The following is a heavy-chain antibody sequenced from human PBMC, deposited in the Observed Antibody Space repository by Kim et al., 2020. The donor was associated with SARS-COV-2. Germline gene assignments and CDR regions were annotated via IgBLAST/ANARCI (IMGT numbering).Heavy chain of an antibody. J-gene: IGHJ4*02. Sequence: ASVKVSCKASGYTFTSYYMHWVRQAPGQGLEWMGIINPSGGSTSYAQKFQGRVTMTRDTSTSTVYMELSSLRSEDTAVYYCATSNINRYCSGGSCYPDFDYWGQGTLVTVSS. CDR3: ATSNINRYCSGGSCYPDFDY. CDR1: GYTFTSYY. CDR2: INPSGGST. D-gene: IGHD2-15*01. V-gene: IGHV1-46*01.